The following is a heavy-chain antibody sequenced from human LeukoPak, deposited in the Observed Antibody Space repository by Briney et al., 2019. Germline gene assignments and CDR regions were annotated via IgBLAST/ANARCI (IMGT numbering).Heavy chain of an antibody. V-gene: IGHV4-61*03. D-gene: IGHD3-22*01. J-gene: IGHJ4*02. Sequence: SETLSLTCNVSGASVSSGSYYWSWIRQPPGKELEWIGYIYYSGSTSYNPSLKSRVTISVDTSKNHFSLKLTSVTAADTAVYYCARGDYETHGYQTRWGQGTLVTVSS. CDR3: ARGDYETHGYQTR. CDR1: GASVSSGSYY. CDR2: IYYSGST.